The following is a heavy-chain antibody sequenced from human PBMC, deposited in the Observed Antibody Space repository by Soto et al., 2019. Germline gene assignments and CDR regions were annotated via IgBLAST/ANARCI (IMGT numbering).Heavy chain of an antibody. CDR2: ISAYNGNT. D-gene: IGHD6-13*01. J-gene: IGHJ3*02. V-gene: IGHV1-18*04. CDR3: ASRSSSSWYEAFDI. Sequence: AAVRVSCESSGYTFTSYGISWVRQAPGQGLEWMGWISAYNGNTNYAQKLQGRVTMTTDTSTSTAYMELRSLRSDDTAVYYCASRSSSSWYEAFDIWGQGTMVTVSS. CDR1: GYTFTSYG.